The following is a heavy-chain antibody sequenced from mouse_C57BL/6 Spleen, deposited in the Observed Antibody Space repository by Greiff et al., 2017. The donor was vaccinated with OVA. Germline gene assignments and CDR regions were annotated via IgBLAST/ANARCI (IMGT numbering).Heavy chain of an antibody. D-gene: IGHD1-1*01. J-gene: IGHJ2*01. V-gene: IGHV5-9-1*02. CDR1: GFTFSSYA. CDR3: TRERTGSTYYFDY. Sequence: EVMLVESGEGLVKPGGSLKLSCAASGFTFSSYAMSWVRQTPEKRLEWVAYISSGGDYIYYADTVKGRFTISRDNARNTLYLQMSSLKSEDTAMYYCTRERTGSTYYFDYWGQGTTLTVSS. CDR2: ISSGGDYI.